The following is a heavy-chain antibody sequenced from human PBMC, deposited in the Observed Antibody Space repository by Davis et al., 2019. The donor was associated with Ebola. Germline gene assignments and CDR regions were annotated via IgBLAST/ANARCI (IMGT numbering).Heavy chain of an antibody. CDR3: ARGAENYCIGTSCYLSEADS. Sequence: AASVKVSCKASGYIFTSYAMHWVRQAPGQRLEWMGWINAGNGDTKYSQKFQDRATMTIDPYTSTAYMELRSLRSDDTAIYYCARGAENYCIGTSCYLSEADSWGQGTLVTVSS. CDR1: GYIFTSYA. CDR2: INAGNGDT. D-gene: IGHD2-2*01. J-gene: IGHJ4*02. V-gene: IGHV1-3*01.